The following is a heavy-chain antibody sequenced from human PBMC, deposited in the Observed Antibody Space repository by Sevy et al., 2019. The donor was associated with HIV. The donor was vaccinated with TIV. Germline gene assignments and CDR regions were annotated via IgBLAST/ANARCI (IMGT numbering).Heavy chain of an antibody. D-gene: IGHD2-8*01. CDR3: ARLPTYCTNGLCYTFFDY. J-gene: IGHJ4*02. V-gene: IGHV4-39*01. CDR1: GGSISSSSYY. CDR2: IYSSGST. Sequence: SETLSLTCTVSGGSISSSSYYWGWIRQPPGKGLEWIGSIYSSGSTYYKSSLKSRMAISVDASRNQFSLKLNSVTAADTAVYYCARLPTYCTNGLCYTFFDYWGQGTLVTVSS.